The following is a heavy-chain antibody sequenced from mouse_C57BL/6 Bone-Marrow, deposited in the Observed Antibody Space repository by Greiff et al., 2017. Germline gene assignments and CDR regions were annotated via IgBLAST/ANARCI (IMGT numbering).Heavy chain of an antibody. CDR3: ARLGYRDAMDY. J-gene: IGHJ4*01. CDR2: IGNFAYSI. Sequence: EVHLVEPGGGLVQPGGSLKLSCAASGFTFSDYGMEWVRQAPRKGPEWVAFIGNFAYSIYYAETVTGRFTISRENAKNTLYLEMSSLRSEDTAMYYCARLGYRDAMDYWGQGTSVTVSS. CDR1: GFTFSDYG. D-gene: IGHD2-14*01. V-gene: IGHV5-15*01.